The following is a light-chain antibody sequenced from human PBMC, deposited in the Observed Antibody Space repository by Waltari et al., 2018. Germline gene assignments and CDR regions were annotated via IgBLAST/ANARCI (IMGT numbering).Light chain of an antibody. J-gene: IGKJ3*01. Sequence: EIVLKQSPGPLSLSPGEGATLSLWPSQSVSSNYLAWYQQKPGQAPRLLIYDAASRATGIPERFSGSGSGTDFTLTISRLEPEDFAVYYCQQYGSSFITFGPGTKVDIK. V-gene: IGKV3-20*01. CDR3: QQYGSSFIT. CDR2: DAA. CDR1: QSVSSNY.